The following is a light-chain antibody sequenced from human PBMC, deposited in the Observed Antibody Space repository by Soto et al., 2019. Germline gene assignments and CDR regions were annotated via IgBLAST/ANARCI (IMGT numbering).Light chain of an antibody. CDR2: GAS. J-gene: IGKJ1*01. V-gene: IGKV3-15*01. Sequence: ETVMTQSPATLSVSPGQGATLSCRASQRVGGDLAWYQQKPGQAPRLLIYGASARATAIPARFSGSGSGTEFTLTISSLQSEDFAVYCCQQYNNWPATFGQGTKVDIK. CDR1: QRVGGD. CDR3: QQYNNWPAT.